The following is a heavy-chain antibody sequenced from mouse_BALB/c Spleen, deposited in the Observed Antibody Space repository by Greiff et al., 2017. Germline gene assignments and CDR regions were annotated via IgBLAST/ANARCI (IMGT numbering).Heavy chain of an antibody. CDR3: ARHDYDVFWFAY. CDR1: GFTFSSYT. D-gene: IGHD2-4*01. V-gene: IGHV5-12-2*01. J-gene: IGHJ3*01. Sequence: EVKLVESGGGLVQPGGSLKLSCAASGFTFSSYTMSWVRQTPEKRLEWVAYISNGGGSTYYPDTVKGRFTISRDNAKNTLYLQMSSLKSEDTAMYYCARHDYDVFWFAYWGQGTLVTVSA. CDR2: ISNGGGST.